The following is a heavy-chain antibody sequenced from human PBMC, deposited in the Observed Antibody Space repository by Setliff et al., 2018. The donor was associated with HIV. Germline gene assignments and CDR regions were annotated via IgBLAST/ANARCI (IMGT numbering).Heavy chain of an antibody. CDR1: GYSISSSYW. J-gene: IGHJ4*02. CDR2: IYKGGST. D-gene: IGHD3-22*01. Sequence: PSETLSLTCVVSGYSISSSYWWGWIRQPPGKGLEWIGWIGYIYKGGSTYYNPSLKSRVTMSEDTSKNQFSLTLKSVTAADTAIYYCARHRYYRYDSGGKGNFDYWGQGTLVTVSS. V-gene: IGHV4-28*01. CDR3: ARHRYYRYDSGGKGNFDY.